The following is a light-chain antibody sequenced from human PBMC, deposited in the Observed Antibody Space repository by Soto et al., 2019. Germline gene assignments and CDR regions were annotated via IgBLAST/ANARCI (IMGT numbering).Light chain of an antibody. CDR2: EVS. CDR1: SSDVGGYNY. J-gene: IGLJ2*01. Sequence: SALTQPPSASGSPGQSVTISCTGTSSDVGGYNYVSWYQQHPGKAPKLMIYEVSKRPSGVPDRFSGSKSGNTASLTVSGLQAEDEADYYCSSYAGSVLFGGGTKLTVL. CDR3: SSYAGSVL. V-gene: IGLV2-8*01.